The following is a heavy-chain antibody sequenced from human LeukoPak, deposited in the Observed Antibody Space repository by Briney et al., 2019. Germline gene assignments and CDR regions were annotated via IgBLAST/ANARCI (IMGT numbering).Heavy chain of an antibody. Sequence: SETLPLTCTVSGGSISSYYWSWIRQPPGKGLEWIGYIYYSGSTNYNPSLKSRVTISVDTSKNQFSLKLSSVTAADTAVYYCARGEMATTDLDYWGQGTLVTVSS. CDR2: IYYSGST. CDR3: ARGEMATTDLDY. V-gene: IGHV4-59*01. J-gene: IGHJ4*02. CDR1: GGSISSYY. D-gene: IGHD5-24*01.